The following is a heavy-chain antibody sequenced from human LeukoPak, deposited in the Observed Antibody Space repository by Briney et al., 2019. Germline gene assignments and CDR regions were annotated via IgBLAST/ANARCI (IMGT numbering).Heavy chain of an antibody. CDR3: AKGAFVRLGELSPH. Sequence: PGGSLRLSCAASGFTFSSSGMHWVRQAPGRGLEWVAFIQHDGTKRYYADSVKGRFTISRDSSENTLYLQMNILRTDDTAVYYCAKGAFVRLGELSPHWGQGTLVTVSS. CDR1: GFTFSSSG. D-gene: IGHD3-16*02. J-gene: IGHJ4*02. CDR2: IQHDGTKR. V-gene: IGHV3-30*02.